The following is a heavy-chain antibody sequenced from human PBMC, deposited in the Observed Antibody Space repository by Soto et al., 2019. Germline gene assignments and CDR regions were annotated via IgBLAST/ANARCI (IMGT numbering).Heavy chain of an antibody. D-gene: IGHD6-6*01. J-gene: IGHJ6*03. CDR1: GGSISSSSYY. V-gene: IGHV4-39*01. CDR3: ARHGSSIAAHYYYMDV. Sequence: SETLSLTCTVSGGSISSSSYYLGWIRQPPGKGLEWIGSIYYSGSTYYNPSLKSRVTISVDTSKNQFSLKLSSVTAADTAVYYCARHGSSIAAHYYYMDVWGKGTTVT. CDR2: IYYSGST.